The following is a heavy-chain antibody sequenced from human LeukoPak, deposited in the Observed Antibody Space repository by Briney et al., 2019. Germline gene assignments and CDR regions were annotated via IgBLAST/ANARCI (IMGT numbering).Heavy chain of an antibody. CDR2: ISSNGSST. Sequence: GGSLRLSCVVSGFTFTSYAMSWVRQAPGKGLEWVSFISSNGSSTYYADSVKGRFTISRDNSKNTMYLQMNSLRAEDTAVYYCTASSNWYFQHWGQGFLVTVSS. V-gene: IGHV3-23*01. D-gene: IGHD6-13*01. CDR3: TASSNWYFQH. CDR1: GFTFTSYA. J-gene: IGHJ1*01.